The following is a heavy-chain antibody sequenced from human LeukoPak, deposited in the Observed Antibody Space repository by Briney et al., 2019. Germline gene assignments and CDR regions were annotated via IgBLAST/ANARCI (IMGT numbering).Heavy chain of an antibody. J-gene: IGHJ4*02. Sequence: ASGKVSCKASGYSIDHYAISWVRQAPGQGLEWMGWSSAYSDDTDYAQRFQGRVTMTTDTTTNTAYLELRNLRSDDTAVYFCARYSVTWEPKPRDDYWGQGTLVTVSS. V-gene: IGHV1-18*01. CDR2: SSAYSDDT. D-gene: IGHD1-26*01. CDR3: ARYSVTWEPKPRDDY. CDR1: GYSIDHYA.